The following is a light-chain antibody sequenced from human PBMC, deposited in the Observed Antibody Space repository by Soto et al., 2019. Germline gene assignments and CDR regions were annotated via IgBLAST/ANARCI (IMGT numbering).Light chain of an antibody. J-gene: IGKJ4*01. CDR3: QQYKKWPPLS. Sequence: EIVLTQSPATLSVSPGETATLSCRASQNVSYNLAWYQQKPGQGPRLLIYGAFTRATVIPARFSGSGSGKEFTLTISSLQAEDCAVYYCQQYKKWPPLSFGGGTKVEIK. CDR2: GAF. CDR1: QNVSYN. V-gene: IGKV3-15*01.